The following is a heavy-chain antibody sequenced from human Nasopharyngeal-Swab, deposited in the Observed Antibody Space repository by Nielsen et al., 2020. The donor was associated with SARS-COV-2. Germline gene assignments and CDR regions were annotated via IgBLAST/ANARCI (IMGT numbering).Heavy chain of an antibody. CDR2: ISWNSGSI. CDR3: AKAPDSSGSWVDY. CDR1: GFTFDDYA. V-gene: IGHV3-9*01. Sequence: GGSLRLSCAASGFTFDDYAMHWVRQAPGKGLEWVSGISWNSGSIGYADSVKGRFTISRDNAKNSLYLQMNSLRAEDTALYYCAKAPDSSGSWVDYWGQGTLVTVSS. D-gene: IGHD3-22*01. J-gene: IGHJ4*02.